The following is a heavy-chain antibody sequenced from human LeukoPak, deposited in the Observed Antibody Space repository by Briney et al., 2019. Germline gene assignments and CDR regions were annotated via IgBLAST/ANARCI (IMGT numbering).Heavy chain of an antibody. CDR2: IYYSGDT. CDR3: ARDRASAGGFDY. Sequence: SETLSLTCIVSGGSLSGYYWTWIRQPPGKGLEWIGYIYYSGDTKYNPSLKSRVTISVATSKNQFSLKLSSVTAADTALYYCARDRASAGGFDYWGQGTLVTVSS. D-gene: IGHD2-15*01. J-gene: IGHJ4*02. CDR1: GGSLSGYY. V-gene: IGHV4-59*01.